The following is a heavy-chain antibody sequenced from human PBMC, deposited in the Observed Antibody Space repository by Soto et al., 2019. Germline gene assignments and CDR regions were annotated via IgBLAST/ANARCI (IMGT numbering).Heavy chain of an antibody. Sequence: QGHLVQSEAEVKKPGASVKVSCKASGYTFTKYGISWVRQAPGQGLEWMGWISGYNGDTNYAQKFQGRVSMTIDTSTDTAYMELRSLTSDDTALYYCAKNGQPPYYYYGLDVWGQGTKVTVSS. J-gene: IGHJ6*02. D-gene: IGHD1-1*01. V-gene: IGHV1-18*01. CDR2: ISGYNGDT. CDR3: AKNGQPPYYYYGLDV. CDR1: GYTFTKYG.